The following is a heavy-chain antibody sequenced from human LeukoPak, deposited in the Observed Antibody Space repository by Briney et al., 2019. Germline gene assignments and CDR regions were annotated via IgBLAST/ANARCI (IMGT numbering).Heavy chain of an antibody. CDR3: ATPLTSKWSSSWYSGHFDY. D-gene: IGHD6-13*01. CDR2: ISADGRDK. Sequence: GGSLRLSCVASGFSFSDYAMQWVRQAPGKGLEWVAVISADGRDKYYIDSVRGRFTISRDNSKTTVFLQMNSLEVEDTAVYYCATPLTSKWSSSWYSGHFDYWGQGALVTVPS. V-gene: IGHV3-30*04. J-gene: IGHJ4*02. CDR1: GFSFSDYA.